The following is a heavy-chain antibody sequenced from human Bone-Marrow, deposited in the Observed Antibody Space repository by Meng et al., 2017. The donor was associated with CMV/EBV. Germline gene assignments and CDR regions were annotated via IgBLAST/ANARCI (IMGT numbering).Heavy chain of an antibody. CDR2: ISFDGTNK. CDR3: ARDNLYDGCGYYDY. CDR1: GFTFSSFA. Sequence: GESLKISCAASGFTFSSFAMRWARQAPGTGLEWVSVISFDGTNKRHADSVRSRFTISRDNSKNILYLQMNSLGAEDTAIYYCARDNLYDGCGYYDYWGQGSLVTVSS. J-gene: IGHJ4*02. V-gene: IGHV3-30*04. D-gene: IGHD3-22*01.